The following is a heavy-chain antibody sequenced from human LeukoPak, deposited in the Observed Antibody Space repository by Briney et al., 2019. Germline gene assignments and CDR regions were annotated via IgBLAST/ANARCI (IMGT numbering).Heavy chain of an antibody. CDR1: GYTFTSYD. V-gene: IGHV1-8*01. D-gene: IGHD3-10*01. CDR2: MNPNSGNT. Sequence: ASVKVSCKASGYTFTSYDINWVRQAAGQGLEWMGWMNPNSGNTGYAQKFQGRITMARNTSISTAYMELSSLTSEDTAVYFCARRYDSGSYHQPHWGQGTLMTVSS. J-gene: IGHJ4*01. CDR3: ARRYDSGSYHQPH.